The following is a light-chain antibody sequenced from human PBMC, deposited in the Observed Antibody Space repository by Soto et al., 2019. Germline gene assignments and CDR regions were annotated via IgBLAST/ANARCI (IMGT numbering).Light chain of an antibody. V-gene: IGLV2-14*01. CDR3: TSYTSSNTQV. Sequence: QSALTQPASVSGSPGQSITIPCTGTSSDVGAYNFVSWYQQYPGKAPKLMIYDVINRPSGVSNRFSGSKSGTTASLTISGLQAEDEADYYCTSYTSSNTQVFGGGTKVTVL. J-gene: IGLJ2*01. CDR1: SSDVGAYNF. CDR2: DVI.